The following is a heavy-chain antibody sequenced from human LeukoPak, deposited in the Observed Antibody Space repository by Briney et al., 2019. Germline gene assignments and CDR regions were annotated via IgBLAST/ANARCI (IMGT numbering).Heavy chain of an antibody. Sequence: GASVKVSCKTSGYTFIDYYIHWIRQAPGQGLEWMGRINPTTGGTDFAQKFQGKVSMTRDTSISTAYMELSRLGSDDTAVYYCATLGGDNTDTPFDYWGQGTLVTVSS. CDR1: GYTFIDYY. J-gene: IGHJ4*02. V-gene: IGHV1-2*06. CDR2: INPTTGGT. D-gene: IGHD3-16*01. CDR3: ATLGGDNTDTPFDY.